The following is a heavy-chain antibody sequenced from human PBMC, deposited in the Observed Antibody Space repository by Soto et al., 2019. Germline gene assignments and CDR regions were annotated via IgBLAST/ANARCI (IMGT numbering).Heavy chain of an antibody. J-gene: IGHJ3*02. D-gene: IGHD3-22*01. CDR2: IYYSGSA. V-gene: IGHV4-39*07. CDR3: ARVDPDYYDSSGSQGAFDI. CDR1: GGSISSSDYY. Sequence: SETLSLTCTVSGGSISSSDYYWGWIRQPPGKGLEWIGNIYYSGSASYNPSLKSRVTISVDRSKNQFSLKLSSVTAADTAVYYCARVDPDYYDSSGSQGAFDIWGQGTMVTVSS.